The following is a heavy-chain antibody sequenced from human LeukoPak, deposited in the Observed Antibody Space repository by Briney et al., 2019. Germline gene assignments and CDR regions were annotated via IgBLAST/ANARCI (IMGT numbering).Heavy chain of an antibody. J-gene: IGHJ5*02. Sequence: PAETLSLTCTVPRGSISASYWSWIRQPPRKGLEWIGYIYSSGSTNYNPSLKSRVTISVDTSKNQFSLNLSSVTAADTAMYYCVRHSSSSRGWFDPWGQGILVTASS. CDR1: RGSISASY. CDR3: VRHSSSSRGWFDP. D-gene: IGHD6-6*01. CDR2: IYSSGST. V-gene: IGHV4-59*08.